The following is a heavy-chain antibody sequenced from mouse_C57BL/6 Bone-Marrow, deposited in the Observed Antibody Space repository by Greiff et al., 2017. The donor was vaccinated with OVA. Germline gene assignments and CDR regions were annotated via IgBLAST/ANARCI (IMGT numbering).Heavy chain of an antibody. Sequence: EVQLQQSGPELVKPGASVKISCKASGYTFTDYYMNWVKQSHGKSLEWIGDINPNNGGTSYNQKFKGKATLTVDKSSSTAYMELRSLTSEDSAVYYCARRSYDYGYWYFDVWGTGTTVTVSS. CDR2: INPNNGGT. V-gene: IGHV1-26*01. D-gene: IGHD2-4*01. CDR3: ARRSYDYGYWYFDV. CDR1: GYTFTDYY. J-gene: IGHJ1*03.